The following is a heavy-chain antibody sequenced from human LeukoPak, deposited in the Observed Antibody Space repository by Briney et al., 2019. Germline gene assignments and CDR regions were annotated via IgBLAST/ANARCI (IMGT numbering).Heavy chain of an antibody. V-gene: IGHV4-39*07. D-gene: IGHD2-15*01. Sequence: SQTLSLTCTVSGGSISSGSYYWSWIRQPPGKGLEWIGEINHSGSTNYNPSLKSRVTISVDTSKNQFSLNLSSVTAADTAVYYCARRLLGYCSGGSCYSGYFQHWGQGTLVTVSS. CDR3: ARRLLGYCSGGSCYSGYFQH. J-gene: IGHJ1*01. CDR1: GGSISSGSYY. CDR2: INHSGST.